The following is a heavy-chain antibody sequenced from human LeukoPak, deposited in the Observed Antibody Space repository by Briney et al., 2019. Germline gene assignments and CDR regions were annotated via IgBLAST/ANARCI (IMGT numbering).Heavy chain of an antibody. CDR1: GGSFSGYY. D-gene: IGHD3-22*01. J-gene: IGHJ4*02. CDR3: ASSRDSSGYTDY. V-gene: IGHV4-34*01. CDR2: INHSGST. Sequence: SETLSLTCAVYGGSFSGYYWSWIRQPPGKGLEWSGEINHSGSTNYNPSLKSRVTISVDTSKNQFSLKLSSVTAADTAVYYCASSRDSSGYTDYWGQGTLVTVSS.